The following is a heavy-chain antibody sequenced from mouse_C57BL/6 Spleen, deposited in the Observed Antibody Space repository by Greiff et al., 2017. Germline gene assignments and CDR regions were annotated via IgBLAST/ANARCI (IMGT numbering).Heavy chain of an antibody. Sequence: EVQLQQSGPELVKPGASVKIPCKASGYTFTDYNMDWVQQSHGKSLEWIGDINPNNGGTIYNQKFKGKATLTVDKSSSTAYLELLSLTSEDTSVYYCASWGVARYWYFDVWGTGTTVTVSS. V-gene: IGHV1-18*01. J-gene: IGHJ1*03. CDR1: GYTFTDYN. CDR3: ASWGVARYWYFDV. CDR2: INPNNGGT. D-gene: IGHD1-1*01.